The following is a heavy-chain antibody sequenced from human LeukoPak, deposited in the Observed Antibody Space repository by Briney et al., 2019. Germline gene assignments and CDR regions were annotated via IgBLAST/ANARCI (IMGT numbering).Heavy chain of an antibody. Sequence: PSETLSLTCTVSGGSISSGSYYWSWIRQPAGKGLEWIGRIYTSGSTNYNPSLKSRVTISVDTSKNQFSLKLSSVTAADTAVYYCARDHQNILYYDSSGYYLDAFDIWGQGTMVTVSS. D-gene: IGHD3-22*01. V-gene: IGHV4-61*02. CDR3: ARDHQNILYYDSSGYYLDAFDI. CDR1: GGSISSGSYY. J-gene: IGHJ3*02. CDR2: IYTSGST.